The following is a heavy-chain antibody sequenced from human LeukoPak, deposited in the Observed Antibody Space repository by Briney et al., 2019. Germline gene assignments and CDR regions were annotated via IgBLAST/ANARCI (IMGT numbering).Heavy chain of an antibody. Sequence: SETLSLTCVLSGASIRSSDYYWAWIRQPPGKGLEWIGTVYYSGSTYYNPSLKSRVTIPVDTSKNSFSLNVTSLTAADTAVYYCARHGNWEPFDYWGQGSLVTVSS. D-gene: IGHD1-1*01. V-gene: IGHV4-39*01. CDR3: ARHGNWEPFDY. J-gene: IGHJ4*02. CDR1: GASIRSSDYY. CDR2: VYYSGST.